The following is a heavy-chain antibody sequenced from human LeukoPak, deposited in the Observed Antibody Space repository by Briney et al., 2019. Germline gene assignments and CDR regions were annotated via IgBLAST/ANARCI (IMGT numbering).Heavy chain of an antibody. CDR2: IRSKAYGGTT. J-gene: IGHJ4*02. Sequence: GGSLRLSCTASGFTFGDYAMSWVRQAPGKGLEWVGFIRSKAYGGTTEYAASVKGRFTISRDDSKSIAYLQMNSLKTEDTAVYYCTRGPSKIVRYSYGFYYFDYWGQGTLVTVSS. CDR1: GFTFGDYA. CDR3: TRGPSKIVRYSYGFYYFDY. V-gene: IGHV3-49*04. D-gene: IGHD5-18*01.